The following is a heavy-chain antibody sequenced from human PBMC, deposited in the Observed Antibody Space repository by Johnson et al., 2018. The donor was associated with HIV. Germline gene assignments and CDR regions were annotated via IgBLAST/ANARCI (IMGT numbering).Heavy chain of an antibody. CDR1: GFTFSNYA. Sequence: EVQLVESGGGLVQPGGSLRLSCAVSGFTFSNYAMSWVRQTPGKRLEWVSAISDSGGTTYYADSVKGRFTISRDNSKNTLYLQMNSLRAEDTAVYYCARAEAFDIWGQGTMVTVSS. CDR3: ARAEAFDI. D-gene: IGHD1-14*01. J-gene: IGHJ3*02. V-gene: IGHV3-23*04. CDR2: ISDSGGTT.